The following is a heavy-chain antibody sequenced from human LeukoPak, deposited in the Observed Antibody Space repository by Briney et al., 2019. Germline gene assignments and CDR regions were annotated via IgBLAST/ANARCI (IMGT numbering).Heavy chain of an antibody. V-gene: IGHV1-8*01. D-gene: IGHD4-17*01. CDR2: MNPNSGNT. Sequence: ASVKVSCKASGYTFTSYDINWVRQATGQGLEWMGWMNPNSGNTGYAQKFQGRVTMTRNTSISTAYMELSSLRSEDTAVYYCARNYGDYNAFGIWGQGTMVTVSS. J-gene: IGHJ3*02. CDR3: ARNYGDYNAFGI. CDR1: GYTFTSYD.